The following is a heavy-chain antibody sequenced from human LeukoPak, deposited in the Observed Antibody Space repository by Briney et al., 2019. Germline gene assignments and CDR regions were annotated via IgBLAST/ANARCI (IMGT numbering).Heavy chain of an antibody. J-gene: IGHJ4*02. CDR2: ISATGGNT. Sequence: GGSLRLSCAASGFIFRNSAMTWVRQAPGKGLEWVSVISATGGNTYYADSVKGRFTISRDNSKNTLFLRMSSLRAEDTAVYYCAKGVYNWGSVLDHWGQGTLVTVSS. V-gene: IGHV3-23*01. CDR1: GFIFRNSA. D-gene: IGHD1-1*01. CDR3: AKGVYNWGSVLDH.